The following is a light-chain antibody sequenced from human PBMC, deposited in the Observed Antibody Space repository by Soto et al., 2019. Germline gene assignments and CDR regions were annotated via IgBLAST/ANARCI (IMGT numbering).Light chain of an antibody. V-gene: IGKV3-11*01. Sequence: EIVLAQTPATLSLSPGERDTLSCRASQSVSSYLAWYQQKPGQAPRLLIYDASNRATGIPARFSGSGSGTDFTLTISSLEPEDFAVYYCQQRSNWLFTFGPGTKVDIK. CDR2: DAS. CDR3: QQRSNWLFT. CDR1: QSVSSY. J-gene: IGKJ3*01.